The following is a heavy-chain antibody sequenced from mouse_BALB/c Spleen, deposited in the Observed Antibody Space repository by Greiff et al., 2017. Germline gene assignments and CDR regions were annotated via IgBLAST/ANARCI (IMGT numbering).Heavy chain of an antibody. CDR2: ISNLAYSI. CDR1: GFTFSDYG. D-gene: IGHD1-1*01. CDR3: ARAYYYGSSSWFAY. V-gene: IGHV5-15*02. J-gene: IGHJ3*01. Sequence: EVKLMESGGGLVQPGGSRKLSCAASGFTFSDYGMAWVRQAPGKGPEWVAFISNLAYSIYYADTVTGRFTISRENAKNTLYLEMSSLRSEDTAMYYCARAYYYGSSSWFAYWGQGTLVTVSA.